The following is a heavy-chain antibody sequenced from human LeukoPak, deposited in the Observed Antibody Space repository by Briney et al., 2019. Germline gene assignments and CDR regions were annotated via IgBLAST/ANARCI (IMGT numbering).Heavy chain of an antibody. D-gene: IGHD4-17*01. CDR1: GFTFSSYG. CDR2: IYSGGST. J-gene: IGHJ4*02. V-gene: IGHV3-53*01. Sequence: GGSLRLSCAASGFTFSSYGMSWVRQAPGKGLEWVSVIYSGGSTYYADSVKGRFTISRDNSKNTLYLQMNSLRAEDTAVYYCARTAVTTVTYYFDYWGQGTLVTVSS. CDR3: ARTAVTTVTYYFDY.